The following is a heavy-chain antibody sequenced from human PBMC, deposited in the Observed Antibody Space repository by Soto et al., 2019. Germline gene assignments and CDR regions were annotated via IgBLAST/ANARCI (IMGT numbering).Heavy chain of an antibody. J-gene: IGHJ3*02. CDR1: GYSFTSYW. V-gene: IGHV5-51*01. Sequence: PGESLKISCKGSGYSFTSYWIGWVRQMPGKGLEWMGIIYPGDSDTRYSPSFQGQVTISADKSISTAYLQWSSLKASDTAMYYCARISVGSSGYFITPDDAFDIWGQGTMVTVSS. CDR3: ARISVGSSGYFITPDDAFDI. D-gene: IGHD3-22*01. CDR2: IYPGDSDT.